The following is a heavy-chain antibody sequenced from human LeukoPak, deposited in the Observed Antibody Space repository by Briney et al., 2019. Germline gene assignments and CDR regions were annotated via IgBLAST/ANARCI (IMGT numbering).Heavy chain of an antibody. CDR3: AKPVIPSAYQGTYYMDV. Sequence: GGSLRLSCAASGLIFSGYGMHWVRQAPGEGLEWVAYIRHDESKTFYADSVKGRFTISRDNSKNTLYLQMHSLRAEDTALYYCAKPVIPSAYQGTYYMDVWGKGTTVTVSS. D-gene: IGHD3-16*01. CDR2: IRHDESKT. J-gene: IGHJ6*03. V-gene: IGHV3-30*02. CDR1: GLIFSGYG.